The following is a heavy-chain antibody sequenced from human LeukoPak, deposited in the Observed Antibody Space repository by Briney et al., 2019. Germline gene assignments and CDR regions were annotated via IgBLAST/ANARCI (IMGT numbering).Heavy chain of an antibody. D-gene: IGHD5-24*01. Sequence: SETLSLTCAVSGYSISSGYYWGWIRQPPGKGLEWIGSIYYSGSTYYNPSLKSRVTISVDTSKNQFSLKLSSVTAADTAVYYCARHPGWLQSPKFDYWGQGTLVTVSS. CDR1: GYSISSGYY. J-gene: IGHJ4*02. CDR2: IYYSGST. CDR3: ARHPGWLQSPKFDY. V-gene: IGHV4-38-2*01.